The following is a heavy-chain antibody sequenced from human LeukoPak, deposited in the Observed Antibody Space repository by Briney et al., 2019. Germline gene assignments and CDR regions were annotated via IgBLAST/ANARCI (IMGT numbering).Heavy chain of an antibody. CDR1: GGSISSYY. Sequence: SETLSLTCTVSGGSISSYYWSWIRQPPGKGLEWIGYIYYSGSTNYNPSLKSRVTISVDTSKNQFSLKLSSVTAADTAVYYCAREAGDYVNYFDYWGQGTLVTVSS. CDR2: IYYSGST. D-gene: IGHD4-17*01. J-gene: IGHJ4*02. V-gene: IGHV4-59*01. CDR3: AREAGDYVNYFDY.